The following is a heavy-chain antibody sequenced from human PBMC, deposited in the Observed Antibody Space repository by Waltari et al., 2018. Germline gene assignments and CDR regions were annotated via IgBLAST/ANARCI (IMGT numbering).Heavy chain of an antibody. J-gene: IGHJ3*02. CDR3: ALVRVVNAFDI. D-gene: IGHD3-3*01. Sequence: QVQLQESGPGLVKPLQTLSLTCTVSGVSMRSGEYYWSWIRQPAGKGLEWIGYIYTSGRATYNPSLKSRVSMSIDTFKNQFSLNLKSVTAADTAVYYWALVRVVNAFDIWGQGTMVTVSS. CDR2: IYTSGRA. V-gene: IGHV4-61*09. CDR1: GVSMRSGEYY.